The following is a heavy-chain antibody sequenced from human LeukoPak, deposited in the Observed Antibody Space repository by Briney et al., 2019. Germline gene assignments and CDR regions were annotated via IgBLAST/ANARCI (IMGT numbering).Heavy chain of an antibody. J-gene: IGHJ4*02. D-gene: IGHD1-26*01. CDR2: ISSSSTYI. CDR3: ARVGSSGSYNEDY. CDR1: GFTFSNNA. V-gene: IGHV3-21*01. Sequence: PGGSLRLSCAASGFTFSNNAMSWVRQAPGKGLEWVSSISSSSTYIYYADSVKGRFTISRDNAKNSLYLQMNTLRAEDTAVYYCARVGSSGSYNEDYWGQGTLVTVSS.